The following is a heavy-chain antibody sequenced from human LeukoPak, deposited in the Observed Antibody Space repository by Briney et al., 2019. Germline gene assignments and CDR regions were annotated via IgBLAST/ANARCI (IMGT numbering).Heavy chain of an antibody. CDR3: ARGPTYSDY. D-gene: IGHD2-21*01. V-gene: IGHV1-8*01. CDR2: MNPNSGNT. Sequence: GATVKVSCKASGYTFTRYDINWVREATGQGLEWMGWMNPNSGNTGYAQKFQGRVTMTRNTSISTAYMELSSLRSEDTAVYYCARGPTYSDYWGQGTLVTVSS. CDR1: GYTFTRYD. J-gene: IGHJ4*02.